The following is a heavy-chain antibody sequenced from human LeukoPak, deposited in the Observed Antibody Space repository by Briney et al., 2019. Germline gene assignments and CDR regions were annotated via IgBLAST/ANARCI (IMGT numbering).Heavy chain of an antibody. V-gene: IGHV5-51*01. CDR1: GYSFTSYW. J-gene: IGHJ3*01. CDR2: IYPGDSDT. CDR3: ARAYYDILTGYYRAEHDAFDV. D-gene: IGHD3-9*01. Sequence: GESLKISCKGSGYSFTSYWIGWVRQMPGKGLEWMGIIYPGDSDTRYSPSFQGQVTISADKSISTAYLQWSSPKASDTAMYYCARAYYDILTGYYRAEHDAFDVWGQGTMVTVSS.